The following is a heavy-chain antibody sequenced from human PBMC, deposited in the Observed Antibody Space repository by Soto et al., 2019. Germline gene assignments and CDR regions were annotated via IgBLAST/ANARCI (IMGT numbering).Heavy chain of an antibody. CDR2: IYYSGST. D-gene: IGHD3-3*01. V-gene: IGHV4-59*01. CDR3: ARLDFWSGYLDY. CDR1: GGSISSYY. Sequence: SETLSPTCTVSGGSISSYYCSWIRQPPGKGLEWIGYIYYSGSTNYNPSLKSRVTISVDTSKNQFSLKLSSVTAADTAVYYCARLDFWSGYLDYWGQGTLVTVSS. J-gene: IGHJ4*02.